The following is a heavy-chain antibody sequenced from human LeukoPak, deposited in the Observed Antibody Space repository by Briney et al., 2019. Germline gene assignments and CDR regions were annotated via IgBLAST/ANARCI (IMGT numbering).Heavy chain of an antibody. CDR1: GFTFDDYT. D-gene: IGHD6-6*01. CDR3: AKASSSYYYYGMDV. CDR2: ISWDGGST. J-gene: IGHJ6*02. V-gene: IGHV3-43*01. Sequence: GGSLRLPCAASGFTFDDYTMHWVRQAPGKGLEWVSLISWDGGSTYYADSVKGRFTISRDNSKNSLYLQMNSLRTEDTALYYCAKASSSYYYYGMDVWGQGTTVTVSS.